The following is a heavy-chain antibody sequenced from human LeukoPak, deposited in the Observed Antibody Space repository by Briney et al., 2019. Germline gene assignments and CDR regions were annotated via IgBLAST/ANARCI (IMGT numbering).Heavy chain of an antibody. D-gene: IGHD3-3*01. J-gene: IGHJ6*03. Sequence: GGSLRLSCAASGFTFSSYAMSWVRQAPGKGLEWVSAISGSGGSTYYADSVKGRFTISRDNSKNTLYLQMNSLRAEDTAVYYCAKAGYYDFWSGYNYYYYYMDVWGKGTTVTVSS. CDR3: AKAGYYDFWSGYNYYYYYMDV. CDR1: GFTFSSYA. V-gene: IGHV3-23*01. CDR2: ISGSGGST.